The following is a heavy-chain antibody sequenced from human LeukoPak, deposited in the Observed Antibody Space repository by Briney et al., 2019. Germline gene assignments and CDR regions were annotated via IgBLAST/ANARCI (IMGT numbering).Heavy chain of an antibody. CDR2: ISYDGSNK. CDR3: ARARYDILTHFDY. Sequence: GGSLRLSCAASGFTFSSYAMHWVRQAPGKGLEWVAVISYDGSNKYYADSVKGRFTISRDNSKNTLYLQMNSLRAEDTTVYYCARARYDILTHFDYWGQGTLVTVSS. CDR1: GFTFSSYA. V-gene: IGHV3-30-3*01. D-gene: IGHD3-9*01. J-gene: IGHJ4*02.